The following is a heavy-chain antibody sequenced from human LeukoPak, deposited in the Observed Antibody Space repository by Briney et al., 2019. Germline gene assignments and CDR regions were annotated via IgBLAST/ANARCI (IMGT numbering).Heavy chain of an antibody. CDR1: GYTLTELS. CDR3: ATDGTGVITGTTRFRRGDAFDI. Sequence: ASVKVSCKVSGYTLTELSMHWVRQAPGKGLEWMGGLDPEDGETIYAQKFQGRVTMTEDTSTDTAYMELSSLRSEDTAVYYCATDGTGVITGTTRFRRGDAFDIWGQGTMVTVSS. V-gene: IGHV1-24*01. D-gene: IGHD1-7*01. J-gene: IGHJ3*02. CDR2: LDPEDGET.